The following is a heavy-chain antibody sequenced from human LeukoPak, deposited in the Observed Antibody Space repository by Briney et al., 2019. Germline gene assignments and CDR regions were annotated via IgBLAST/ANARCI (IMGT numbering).Heavy chain of an antibody. CDR1: GFTLSSYA. J-gene: IGHJ4*02. Sequence: GGSLRLSCAASGFTLSSYAMHWVRQAPGKGLEWVAVIWYDGSNKYYADSVKGRFTISRDNSKNTLYLQMNSLRAEDTAVYYCARGLVYSGSLDYWGQGTLVTVSS. D-gene: IGHD1-26*01. CDR3: ARGLVYSGSLDY. V-gene: IGHV3-33*08. CDR2: IWYDGSNK.